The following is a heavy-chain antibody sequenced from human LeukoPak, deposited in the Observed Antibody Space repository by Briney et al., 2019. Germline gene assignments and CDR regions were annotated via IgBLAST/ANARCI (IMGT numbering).Heavy chain of an antibody. J-gene: IGHJ6*02. CDR1: GYSISSGYY. D-gene: IGHD3-22*01. V-gene: IGHV4-38-2*02. Sequence: PSETLSLTCTVSGYSISSGYYWGWIRQPPGKGLEWIGSIYHSGSTYYNPSLKSRVTISVDTSKNQFSLKLSSVTAADTAVYYCARDAGLLRITMIVVVMGYYYYGMDVWGQGTTVTVSS. CDR3: ARDAGLLRITMIVVVMGYYYYGMDV. CDR2: IYHSGST.